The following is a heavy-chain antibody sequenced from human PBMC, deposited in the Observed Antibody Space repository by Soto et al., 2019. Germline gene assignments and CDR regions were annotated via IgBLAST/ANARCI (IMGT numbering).Heavy chain of an antibody. Sequence: SETLSLTCTVSGGSISSSSYYWGWIRQPPGKGLEWIGSIYYSGSTYYNPSLKSRVTISVDTSKNQFSLKLSSVTAADTAVYYCARHSVGNWLDFDYWGQGTLVTVSS. D-gene: IGHD1-20*01. CDR2: IYYSGST. V-gene: IGHV4-39*01. CDR1: GGSISSSSYY. J-gene: IGHJ4*02. CDR3: ARHSVGNWLDFDY.